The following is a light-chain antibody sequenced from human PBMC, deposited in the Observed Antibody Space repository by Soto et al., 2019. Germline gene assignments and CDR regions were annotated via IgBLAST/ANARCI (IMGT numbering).Light chain of an antibody. CDR3: QQYDYSRT. CDR1: QSVSNN. V-gene: IGKV3-15*01. CDR2: SAS. J-gene: IGKJ1*01. Sequence: TQSPATLSVNPGERATLSCRASQSVSNNLAWYHQKPGQAPRLLIYSASIRATGIPARFSGSGSGTEFSLTILSLQPGDFASYYCQQYDYSRTFAQGTKVDI.